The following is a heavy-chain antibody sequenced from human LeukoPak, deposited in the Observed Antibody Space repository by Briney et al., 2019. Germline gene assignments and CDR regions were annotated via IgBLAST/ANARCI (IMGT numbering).Heavy chain of an antibody. CDR3: ARLLVGYYYDSSGSYYYYYMDV. CDR1: GWSFSGYY. V-gene: IGHV4-34*01. CDR2: INHSGST. J-gene: IGHJ6*03. D-gene: IGHD3-22*01. Sequence: PSETLSLTCAVYGWSFSGYYWSWIRQPPGKGLEWIGEINHSGSTNYNPPLKSRGYISFDMFKSQFALKLSSVTAADTDVDYCARLLVGYYYDSSGSYYYYYMDVWGKGTTVSVCS.